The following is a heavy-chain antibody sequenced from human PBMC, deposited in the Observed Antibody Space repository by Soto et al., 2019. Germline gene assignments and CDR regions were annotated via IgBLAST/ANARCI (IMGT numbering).Heavy chain of an antibody. D-gene: IGHD3-22*01. V-gene: IGHV3-21*01. CDR2: ISSSSSYI. CDR3: ARHPRDSSGYWYYCDY. Sequence: EVQLVESGGGLVKPGGSLRLSCAASGFTFSSYSMNWVRQAPGKGLEWVSSISSSSSYIYYADSVKGRFTISRDNTKNSLYLQMRSLRAEDTAVYYCARHPRDSSGYWYYCDYWGQGSLVTVSS. J-gene: IGHJ4*02. CDR1: GFTFSSYS.